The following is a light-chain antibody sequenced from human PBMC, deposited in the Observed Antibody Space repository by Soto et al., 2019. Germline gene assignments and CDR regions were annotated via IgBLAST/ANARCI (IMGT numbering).Light chain of an antibody. J-gene: IGKJ1*01. CDR1: QSVGSD. CDR3: HQYSDGPPWT. Sequence: DIVMTQSPATLSVSPGDRATLSCRASQSVGSDSAWYQQKPGQSPTLLIHGASTRANGIPPRFSGSGSGTEFTRTISSLLSEEVAVYYCHQYSDGPPWTFGQGTKVQI. V-gene: IGKV3D-15*01. CDR2: GAS.